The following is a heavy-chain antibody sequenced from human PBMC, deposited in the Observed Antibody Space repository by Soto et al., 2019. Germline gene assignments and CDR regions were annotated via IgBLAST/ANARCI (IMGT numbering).Heavy chain of an antibody. Sequence: PGESLKISCKGSGYSFTSYWIGWVRQMPGKGLEWTGIIYPGDSDTRYSPSFQGQVTISADKSISTAYLQWSSLKASDTAMYYCAFTPTWSTNWFDPWGQGTLVTVSS. CDR2: IYPGDSDT. CDR1: GYSFTSYW. CDR3: AFTPTWSTNWFDP. J-gene: IGHJ5*02. D-gene: IGHD2-15*01. V-gene: IGHV5-51*01.